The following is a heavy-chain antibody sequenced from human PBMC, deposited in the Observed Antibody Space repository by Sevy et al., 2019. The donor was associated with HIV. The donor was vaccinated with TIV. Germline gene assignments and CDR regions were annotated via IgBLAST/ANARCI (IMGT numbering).Heavy chain of an antibody. Sequence: GGSLRRSCAASGFIFSSYGMHWVRQAPGKGLEWVTIISYDGSSKYYADSVKGRFTISRDNSENILYLQMNSLRTDDTAGYYCVKGGVTWELLDYWGQGTLVTVSS. J-gene: IGHJ4*02. D-gene: IGHD1-26*01. CDR1: GFIFSSYG. CDR2: ISYDGSSK. V-gene: IGHV3-30*18. CDR3: VKGGVTWELLDY.